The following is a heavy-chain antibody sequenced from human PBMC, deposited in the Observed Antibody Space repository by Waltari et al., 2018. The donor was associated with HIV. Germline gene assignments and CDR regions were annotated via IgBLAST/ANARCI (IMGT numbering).Heavy chain of an antibody. D-gene: IGHD6-19*01. CDR1: GGSFSGYY. Sequence: QVQLQQWGAGLLKPSETLSLTCAVYGGSFSGYYWSWIRQPPGKGLEWIGEINHSGSTNYNPFLKSRVTISVDTSKNQFSLKLSSVTAADTAVYYCARGRGIGSSGWYIPDTYYFDYWGQGTLVTVSS. CDR3: ARGRGIGSSGWYIPDTYYFDY. CDR2: INHSGST. J-gene: IGHJ4*02. V-gene: IGHV4-34*01.